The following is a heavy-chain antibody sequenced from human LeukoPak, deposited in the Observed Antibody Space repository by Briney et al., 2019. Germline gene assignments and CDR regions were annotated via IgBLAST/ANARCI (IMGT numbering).Heavy chain of an antibody. Sequence: GASVKVSCKASGGTFSSYAISWVRQALGQGLEWMGRIIPILGIANYAQKFQGRVTITADKSTSTAYMELSSLRSEDTAVYYCARGQAVVTPYYYYGMDVWGQGTTVTVSS. CDR1: GGTFSSYA. V-gene: IGHV1-69*04. D-gene: IGHD4-23*01. CDR2: IIPILGIA. CDR3: ARGQAVVTPYYYYGMDV. J-gene: IGHJ6*02.